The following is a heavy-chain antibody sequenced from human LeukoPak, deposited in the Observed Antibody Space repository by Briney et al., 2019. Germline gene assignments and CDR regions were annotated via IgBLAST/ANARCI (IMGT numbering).Heavy chain of an antibody. CDR3: ARDSSDWDNWYFDL. V-gene: IGHV3-53*01. Sequence: GGSLRLSCAASGFTVSSNYMSWVRQAPGKGLEWVSIIYSGGRTYYADSVKGRFTISRDNSKNTLYLQMSSLRAEDAAVYYCARDSSDWDNWYFDLWGRGTLVTVSS. J-gene: IGHJ2*01. D-gene: IGHD6-19*01. CDR2: IYSGGRT. CDR1: GFTVSSNY.